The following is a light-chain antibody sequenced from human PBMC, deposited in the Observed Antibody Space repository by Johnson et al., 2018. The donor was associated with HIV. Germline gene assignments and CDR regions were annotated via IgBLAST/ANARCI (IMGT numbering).Light chain of an antibody. V-gene: IGLV1-51*02. CDR2: ENN. J-gene: IGLJ1*01. CDR3: GTWDSSLSGLYV. CDR1: SSNIGNNY. Sequence: QSVLTQPPSVSAAPGQKVTISCSGSSSNIGNNYVSWYQQLPGTAPKLLIYENNKRPSGIPDRFSGSKSGTSATLGITGLQTWDEADYYCGTWDSSLSGLYVCGTGTKVTVL.